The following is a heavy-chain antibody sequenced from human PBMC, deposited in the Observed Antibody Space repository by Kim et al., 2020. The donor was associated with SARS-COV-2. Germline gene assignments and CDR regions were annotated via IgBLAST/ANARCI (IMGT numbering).Heavy chain of an antibody. CDR3: ARAGSCGGGRCYYDY. D-gene: IGHD6-13*01. CDR2: INEGGSET. J-gene: IGHJ4*02. Sequence: GGSLRLSCVVSGFTFGNYWTGWVRQAPGKGLEWVANINEGGSETHYVDSVKGRFTITRDNAKTSLFLDMNSLRDEDTAVYYCARAGSCGGGRCYYDYWGQGILVTVSS. CDR1: GFTFGNYW. V-gene: IGHV3-7*03.